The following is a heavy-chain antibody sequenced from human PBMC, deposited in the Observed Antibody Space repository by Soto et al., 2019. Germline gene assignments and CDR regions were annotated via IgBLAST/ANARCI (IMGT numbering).Heavy chain of an antibody. D-gene: IGHD3-9*01. J-gene: IGHJ4*02. CDR1: GFTFSSYA. CDR3: AKEAHPGPYYSLTGSYPFDY. Sequence: GGSLRLSCAASGFTFSSYAMSWVRQAPGKGLEWVSAISGSGGSTYYADSGKGRSTISRDNSKNKPYLQMNSLRAEDTAVYYCAKEAHPGPYYSLTGSYPFDYWGQGTLVTVSS. V-gene: IGHV3-23*01. CDR2: ISGSGGST.